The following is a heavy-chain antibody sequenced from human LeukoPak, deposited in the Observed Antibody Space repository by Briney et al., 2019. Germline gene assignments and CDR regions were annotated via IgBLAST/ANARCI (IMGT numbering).Heavy chain of an antibody. D-gene: IGHD1-26*01. CDR3: ARDKIVGPTTLDY. Sequence: GGSLRLSCAASGFTFSGYWLSWVRQTPERGLEWVANIKQDGYEKYYVDSVKGRFTISRDNAKNSLYLQMNSLRADDTAVYYCARDKIVGPTTLDYWGQGTLVTVSS. CDR1: GFTFSGYW. CDR2: IKQDGYEK. J-gene: IGHJ4*02. V-gene: IGHV3-7*01.